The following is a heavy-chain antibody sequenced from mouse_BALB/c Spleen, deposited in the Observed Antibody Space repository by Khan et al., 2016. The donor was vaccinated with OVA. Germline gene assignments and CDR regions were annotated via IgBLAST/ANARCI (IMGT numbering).Heavy chain of an antibody. J-gene: IGHJ3*01. Sequence: EVELVESGGGLVQPGGSRKLSCAASGFTFSSFGMHWVRQAPEKGLEWVAYISSCSSTIYYADTVKGRFTITSDKPTNTLLLQLTSLTSEDTAVYYCASSGYWAWFAYWGQGTLVTVSA. CDR2: ISSCSSTI. V-gene: IGHV5-17*02. D-gene: IGHD2-3*01. CDR1: GFTFSSFG. CDR3: ASSGYWAWFAY.